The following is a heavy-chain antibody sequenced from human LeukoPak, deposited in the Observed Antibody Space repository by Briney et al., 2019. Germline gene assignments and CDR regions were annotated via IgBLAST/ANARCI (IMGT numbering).Heavy chain of an antibody. V-gene: IGHV4-59*01. CDR2: IYYSGST. D-gene: IGHD4-17*01. CDR3: ARDSLMTTAIDI. CDR1: GGSISSYY. J-gene: IGHJ3*02. Sequence: KTSETLSLTCTVSGGSISSYYWSWIRQPPGKGLEWIGYIYYSGSTNYNPSLKSRLTISVDTSKNQFSLKLSSVTAADTAVYHCARDSLMTTAIDIWGQGTMVTVSS.